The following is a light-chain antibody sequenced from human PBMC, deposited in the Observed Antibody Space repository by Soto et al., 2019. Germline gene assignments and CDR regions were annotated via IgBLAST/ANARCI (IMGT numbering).Light chain of an antibody. J-gene: IGKJ2*01. CDR3: LLYERFLYT. V-gene: IGKV1-5*03. CDR2: KAS. Sequence: DIQMTQSPSTLSASVGDTVTITCRASQSISNWLAWYQQKPGQAPKLLIHKASTSETGVPSMFSGSGSGTEFTLTISSLQPDDIATCYFLLYERFLYTFGQWTKLEIK. CDR1: QSISNW.